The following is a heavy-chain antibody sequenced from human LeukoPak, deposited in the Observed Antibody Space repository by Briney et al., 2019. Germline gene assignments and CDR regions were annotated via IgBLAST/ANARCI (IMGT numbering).Heavy chain of an antibody. J-gene: IGHJ4*02. CDR2: INPSGGST. CDR3: ARDSTDTAMAKTFDY. Sequence: GASVKVSCKASGYTFTSYYMHWVRQAPGQGLEWMGIINPSGGSTSYAQKFQGRVTMTRDMSTSTVYMELSSLRSEDTAVYYCARDSTDTAMAKTFDYWGQGTLVTVSS. CDR1: GYTFTSYY. V-gene: IGHV1-46*01. D-gene: IGHD5-18*01.